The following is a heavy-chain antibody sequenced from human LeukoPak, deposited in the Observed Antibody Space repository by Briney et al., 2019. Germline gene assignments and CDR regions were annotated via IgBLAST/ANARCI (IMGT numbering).Heavy chain of an antibody. CDR3: AGFITMIVVVHKGAEYFQH. Sequence: PGGSLRLSCAASGFTFSSYSMNWVRQAPGKGLEWVSAISGSGGSTYYADSVKGRFTISRDNSKNTLYLQMNSLRAEDTAVYYCAGFITMIVVVHKGAEYFQHWGQGTLVTVSS. J-gene: IGHJ1*01. V-gene: IGHV3-23*01. D-gene: IGHD3-22*01. CDR2: ISGSGGST. CDR1: GFTFSSYS.